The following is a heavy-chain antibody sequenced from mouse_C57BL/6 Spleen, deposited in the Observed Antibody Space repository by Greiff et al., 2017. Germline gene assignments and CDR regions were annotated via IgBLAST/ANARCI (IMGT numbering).Heavy chain of an antibody. CDR1: GFTFSDAW. CDR3: GYRNYYSWYAY. V-gene: IGHV6-6*01. J-gene: IGHJ3*01. D-gene: IGHD2-5*01. CDR2: IRNKSNNRAT. Sequence: EVMLVESGGGLVQPGGSMKLSCAASGFTFSDAWMHWVRQSPEKGLEWVAEIRNKSNNRATYDAVSGKGRFTSASDDSKRSLYLQMHSCSATDTDNYSCGYRNYYSWYAYWGKGTLVTVSA.